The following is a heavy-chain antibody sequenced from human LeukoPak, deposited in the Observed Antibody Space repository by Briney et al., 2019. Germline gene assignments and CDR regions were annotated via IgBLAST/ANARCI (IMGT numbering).Heavy chain of an antibody. V-gene: IGHV3-23*01. CDR3: AKGYYYDSSGYNSGDYFDY. CDR2: ISGSGGST. CDR1: GSTFSSYA. J-gene: IGHJ4*02. Sequence: GGSLRLSCAASGSTFSSYAMSWVRQAPGKGLEWVSAISGSGGSTYYADSVKGRFTISRDNSKNTLYPQMNSLRAEDTAVYYCAKGYYYDSSGYNSGDYFDYWGQGTLVTVSS. D-gene: IGHD3-22*01.